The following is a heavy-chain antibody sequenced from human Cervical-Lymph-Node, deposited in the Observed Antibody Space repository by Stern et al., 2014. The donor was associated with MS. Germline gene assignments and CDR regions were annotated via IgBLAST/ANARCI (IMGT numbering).Heavy chain of an antibody. CDR1: GSTFSQYS. CDR2: INPSCGRP. D-gene: IGHD4-17*01. Sequence: VQLVESGAEVKEPGASVKVSCKASGSTFSQYSIHWVRQAPGPGLVWMGIINPSCGRPVYAQKFEGRVTMTRDTSTRTVYMDLRSLRSDDTAVYYCATPLPYATWGQGTQDTVSS. CDR3: ATPLPYAT. J-gene: IGHJ5*02. V-gene: IGHV1-46*01.